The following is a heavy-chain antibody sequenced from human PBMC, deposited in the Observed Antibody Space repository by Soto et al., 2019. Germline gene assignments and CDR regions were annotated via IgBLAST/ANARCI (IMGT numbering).Heavy chain of an antibody. CDR2: ISSSSSYI. CDR3: ARDWDYYDSSGYYQHPY. Sequence: GGSLRLSCAASGFTFSSYSMNWVRQAPGKGLEWVSSISSSSSYIYYADSVKGRFTISRDNAKNSLYLQMNSLRAEDTAVYYCARDWDYYDSSGYYQHPYWGQGTLVTVS. D-gene: IGHD3-22*01. CDR1: GFTFSSYS. V-gene: IGHV3-21*01. J-gene: IGHJ4*02.